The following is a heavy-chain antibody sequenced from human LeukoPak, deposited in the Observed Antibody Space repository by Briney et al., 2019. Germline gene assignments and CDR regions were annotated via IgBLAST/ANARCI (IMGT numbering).Heavy chain of an antibody. J-gene: IGHJ4*02. CDR1: GYTFTTSG. D-gene: IGHD4-17*01. CDR2: ISAYNGVT. CDR3: ARGLGDYDYFDY. Sequence: ASVKVSCKASGYTFTTSGISWVRQAPGQGLEWMGWISAYNGVTNYAQKFQGRVTMTTDTSTSTVYMELRSLRSDDTAVYYCARGLGDYDYFDYWGQGTLVTVSS. V-gene: IGHV1-18*01.